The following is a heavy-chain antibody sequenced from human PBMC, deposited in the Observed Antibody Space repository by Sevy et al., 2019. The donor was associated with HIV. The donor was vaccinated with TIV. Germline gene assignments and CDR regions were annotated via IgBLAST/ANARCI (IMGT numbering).Heavy chain of an antibody. CDR2: IGSSSSYI. CDR1: GFTFSSYN. J-gene: IGHJ6*02. CDR3: ARVVAYCAGGSCFPGYYDGIDV. V-gene: IGHV3-21*01. Sequence: GESLKISCAASGFTFSSYNMNWVRQAPGKGLEWVSSIGSSSSYIYYTDSVKGRFTVSRDNAKNSLYLQMNSLRAEDTGVYYCARVVAYCAGGSCFPGYYDGIDVWGQGTTVTVSS. D-gene: IGHD2-15*01.